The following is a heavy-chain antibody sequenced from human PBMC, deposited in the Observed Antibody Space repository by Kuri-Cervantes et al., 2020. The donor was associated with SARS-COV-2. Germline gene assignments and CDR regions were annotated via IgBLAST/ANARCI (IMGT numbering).Heavy chain of an antibody. CDR1: VFTVSTNF. CDR2: IRSKAYGGTT. Sequence: GGSLRLSCAASVFTVSTNFMGWVRQAPGKGLEWVGFIRSKAYGGTTEYAASVKGRFTISRDDSKSIAYLQMNSLKTEDTAVYYCTVDFWSGYYDYWGQGTLVTVSS. CDR3: TVDFWSGYYDY. J-gene: IGHJ4*02. D-gene: IGHD3-3*01. V-gene: IGHV3-49*04.